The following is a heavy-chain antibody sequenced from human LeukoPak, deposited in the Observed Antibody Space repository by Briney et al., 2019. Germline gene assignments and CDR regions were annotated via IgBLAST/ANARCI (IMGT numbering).Heavy chain of an antibody. CDR3: ATDFYDTT. D-gene: IGHD3-22*01. J-gene: IGHJ5*02. Sequence: GGSLRLSCAASGFTFSSYGMHWVRQAPGKGLEWVAVISYDGSNKYYADSVKGRFTISRDNSKNTLYLQMNSLQTEDTAVYYCATDFYDTTWGQGTLVTVSS. CDR1: GFTFSSYG. CDR2: ISYDGSNK. V-gene: IGHV3-30*03.